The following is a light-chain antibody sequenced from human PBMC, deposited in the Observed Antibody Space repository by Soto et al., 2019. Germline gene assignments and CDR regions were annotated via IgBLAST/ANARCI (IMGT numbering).Light chain of an antibody. V-gene: IGKV2-28*01. CDR1: QSLLHTDGYNY. CDR2: VAS. Sequence: DLVMTQSPLSLPVTPGEPASISCRSSQSLLHTDGYNYLDWFLQKPGQSPQLLIYVASNRASGVPDRFSGSGSGTDFTLKISTVEAEDVGVYYCMQSLQTPRTFGQGTKVEI. CDR3: MQSLQTPRT. J-gene: IGKJ1*01.